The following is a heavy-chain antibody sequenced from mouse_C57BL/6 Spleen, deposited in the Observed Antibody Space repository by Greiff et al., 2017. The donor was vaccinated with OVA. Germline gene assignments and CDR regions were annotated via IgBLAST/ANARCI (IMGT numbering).Heavy chain of an antibody. CDR3: ARWEVYYFDY. V-gene: IGHV1-26*01. Sequence: EVQLQQSGPELVKPGASVKISCKASGYTFTDYYMNWVKQSHGKSLEWIGDINPNNGGTSYNQKFKGKATLTVDKSSSTAYMELRSLTSEDSAVYYCARWEVYYFDYWGQGTTLTVSS. D-gene: IGHD4-1*01. CDR1: GYTFTDYY. J-gene: IGHJ2*01. CDR2: INPNNGGT.